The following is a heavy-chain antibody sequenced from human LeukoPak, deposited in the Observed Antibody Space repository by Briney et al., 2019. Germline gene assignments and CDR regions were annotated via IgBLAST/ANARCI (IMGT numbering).Heavy chain of an antibody. J-gene: IGHJ3*02. V-gene: IGHV4-61*02. CDR3: ARGLTPDAFDI. Sequence: SQTLSLTCSVSGDSISSGSYYWSWIRQPAGKGLEWIGRIYTTGSTNYNPSLKSRVTISVDTSENQFSLRLSSVTAADTAVYYCARGLTPDAFDIWGQGTMVTVSS. CDR1: GDSISSGSYY. CDR2: IYTTGST.